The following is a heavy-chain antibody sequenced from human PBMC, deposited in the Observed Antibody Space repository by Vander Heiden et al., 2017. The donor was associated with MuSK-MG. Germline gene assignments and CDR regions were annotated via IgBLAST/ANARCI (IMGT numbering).Heavy chain of an antibody. D-gene: IGHD3-3*01. J-gene: IGHJ6*04. Sequence: QVQLQESGPGLVKPSETLSFTCPVSGGSISNYYWNWIRQPAGKGLEWIGRVYSSGSTNYNSSLKSRVTMSIDTSKNQFSLKLSSVTAADTAVYYCASSITIFEGVVDVWGKGTTVTVSS. CDR1: GGSISNYY. CDR3: ASSITIFEGVVDV. V-gene: IGHV4-4*07. CDR2: VYSSGST.